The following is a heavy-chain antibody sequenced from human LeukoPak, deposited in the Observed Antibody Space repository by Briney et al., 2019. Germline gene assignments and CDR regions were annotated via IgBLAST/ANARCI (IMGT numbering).Heavy chain of an antibody. CDR2: INPSGGST. J-gene: IGHJ5*02. CDR1: GYTFTSYY. V-gene: IGHV1-46*01. D-gene: IGHD3-22*01. Sequence: ASVKVSCKASGYTFTSYYMHWVRQAPGQGLEWMGIINPSGGSTSYVQKFQGRVTMTRDTSTSTVYMELSSLRSEDTAVYYCARDSSIPYYYDSSGYPRKLNWFDPWGQGTLVTVSS. CDR3: ARDSSIPYYYDSSGYPRKLNWFDP.